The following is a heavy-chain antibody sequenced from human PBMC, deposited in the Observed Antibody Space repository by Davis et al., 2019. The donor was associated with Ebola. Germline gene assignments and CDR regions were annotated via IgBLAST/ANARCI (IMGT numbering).Heavy chain of an antibody. Sequence: GESLKLPCAASGFTFSGSAMHWVRQASGKGLEWVGRIRSKANSYATAYAASVKGRFTISRDDSKNTAYLQMNSLKTEDTAVYYCSRSGPDNWGQGTLVTVSS. CDR1: GFTFSGSA. CDR2: IRSKANSYAT. J-gene: IGHJ4*02. CDR3: SRSGPDN. D-gene: IGHD1-26*01. V-gene: IGHV3-73*01.